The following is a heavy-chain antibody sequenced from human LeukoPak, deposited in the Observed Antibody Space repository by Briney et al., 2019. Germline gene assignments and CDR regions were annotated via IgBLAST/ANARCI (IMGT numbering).Heavy chain of an antibody. CDR1: GGSISSSSYY. Sequence: KPSETLSLTCTVSGGSISSSSYYWGWIRQPPGKGLECIGSIYYSGSTYYNPSLKSRVTISVDTSKNQFSLKMNSVTAADTAVYYCARVEVRDTSAFDIWGQGTTVTVSS. J-gene: IGHJ3*02. V-gene: IGHV4-39*07. CDR2: IYYSGST. CDR3: ARVEVRDTSAFDI. D-gene: IGHD5-18*01.